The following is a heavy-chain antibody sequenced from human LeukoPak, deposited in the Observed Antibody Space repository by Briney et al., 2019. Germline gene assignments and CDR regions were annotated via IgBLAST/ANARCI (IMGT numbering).Heavy chain of an antibody. CDR1: GYTFNGYY. CDR2: INPNSGGT. CDR3: ARVYCSSTSCRKAYFQH. D-gene: IGHD2-2*01. V-gene: IGHV1-2*02. Sequence: ASVKVSCKASGYTFNGYYMHWVRQAPGQGLEWMGWINPNSGGTNYAQKFQGRVTMTRDTSISTAYMELSRLRSDDTAVYYCARVYCSSTSCRKAYFQHWGQGTLVTVSS. J-gene: IGHJ1*01.